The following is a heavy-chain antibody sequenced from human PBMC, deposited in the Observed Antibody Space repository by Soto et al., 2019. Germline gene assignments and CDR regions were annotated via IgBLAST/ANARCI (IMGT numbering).Heavy chain of an antibody. J-gene: IGHJ4*02. V-gene: IGHV3-23*01. Sequence: EVQLLDSGGGLVQPGGSLRLSCTASGFTFSNYAMGWVRQAPGKGLEWVSTFGASGGTYYADSVKGRFTISRDTSRNTLYLQMNSLRAEDTALYYCTLRGRYYFDYWGQGTLVTVSS. CDR3: TLRGRYYFDY. CDR1: GFTFSNYA. CDR2: FGASGGT.